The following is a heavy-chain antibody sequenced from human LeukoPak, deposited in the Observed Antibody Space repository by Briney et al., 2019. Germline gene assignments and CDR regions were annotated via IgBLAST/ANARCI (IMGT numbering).Heavy chain of an antibody. CDR2: IYTSGST. D-gene: IGHD3-16*01. CDR3: AGDGDLGIFDY. Sequence: SETLSLTCTVSGGSISSYYWSWIRQPAGKGREWIGRIYTSGSTNYNPSLKSRVTMSVDTSKNQFSLKLSSVTAADTAVYYCAGDGDLGIFDYWGQGTLVTVSS. CDR1: GGSISSYY. J-gene: IGHJ4*02. V-gene: IGHV4-4*07.